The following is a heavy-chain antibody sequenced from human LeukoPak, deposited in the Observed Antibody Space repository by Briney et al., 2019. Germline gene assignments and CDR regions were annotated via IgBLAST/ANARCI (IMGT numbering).Heavy chain of an antibody. CDR3: AKERRVKYYYDSSGYSSGYDY. CDR2: ISGSGGST. CDR1: GFTFSSYA. V-gene: IGHV3-23*01. Sequence: GGSLRLSCAASGFTFSSYAMSWVRQAPGKGLEWVSAISGSGGSTYYADSVKGRFTISRDNSKNTLYLQMNSLRAEDTAVYYCAKERRVKYYYDSSGYSSGYDYWGQGTLVTVSS. D-gene: IGHD3-22*01. J-gene: IGHJ4*02.